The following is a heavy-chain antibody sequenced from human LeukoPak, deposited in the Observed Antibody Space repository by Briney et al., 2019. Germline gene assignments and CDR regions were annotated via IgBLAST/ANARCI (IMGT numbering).Heavy chain of an antibody. Sequence: GGPLRLSCAASGFTFSDYWMHWVRQAPGKGLVWVSRINTDGSSTNYADSVKGRFTMSRDNAKNTLFLQMNSLRAEDAAVYYCARGRPYGMDVWGQGTTVTVSS. CDR2: INTDGSST. V-gene: IGHV3-74*01. D-gene: IGHD5-24*01. J-gene: IGHJ6*02. CDR3: ARGRPYGMDV. CDR1: GFTFSDYW.